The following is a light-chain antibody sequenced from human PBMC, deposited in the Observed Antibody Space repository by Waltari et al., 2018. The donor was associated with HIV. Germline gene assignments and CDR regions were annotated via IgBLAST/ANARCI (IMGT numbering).Light chain of an antibody. V-gene: IGLV2-14*01. CDR2: EVR. CDR1: SSDVGRYNY. Sequence: QSALTQPASVSGSPGQSITISCTGTSSDVGRYNYVSWYQQHPGKAPKLIIYEVRNRPAGVSNRFSASKSGNMATLTISGLQPDDEADYHCCLFGGSNTKVFGTGTKVTVL. J-gene: IGLJ1*01. CDR3: CLFGGSNTKV.